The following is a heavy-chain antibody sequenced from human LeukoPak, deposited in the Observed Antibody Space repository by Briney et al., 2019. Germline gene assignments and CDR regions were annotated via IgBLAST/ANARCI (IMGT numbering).Heavy chain of an antibody. D-gene: IGHD2-2*01. CDR1: GFSFSNYA. V-gene: IGHV3-23*01. CDR2: ISGGGGTT. J-gene: IGHJ4*02. Sequence: PGGSLRPSCAASGFSFSNYAMSWVRQAPGKGLEWVSAISGGGGTTYYADSVKGRFTISRDNFQNTLYLQMNSLRAEETAVYYCAKAPLGHCTSTNCYSFDYWGQGTLVTVSS. CDR3: AKAPLGHCTSTNCYSFDY.